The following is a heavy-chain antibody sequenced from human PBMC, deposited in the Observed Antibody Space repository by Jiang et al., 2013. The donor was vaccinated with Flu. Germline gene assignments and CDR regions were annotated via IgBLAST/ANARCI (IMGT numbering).Heavy chain of an antibody. V-gene: IGHV3-30-3*01. J-gene: IGHJ4*02. CDR2: IAHDGSIK. CDR3: TRDLKGSWTIDY. Sequence: LEWVATIAHDGSIKQYADSVKGRFTISRDNSMNTLYLQMDSLGAEDTAVYYCTRDLKGSWTIDYWGQGTLVIVSS. D-gene: IGHD6-13*01.